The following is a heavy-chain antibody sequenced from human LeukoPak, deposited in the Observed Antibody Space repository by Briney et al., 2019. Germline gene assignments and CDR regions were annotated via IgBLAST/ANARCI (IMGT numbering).Heavy chain of an antibody. D-gene: IGHD3-9*01. Sequence: GGSLRLSCAASGFTFSSYSMNWVRQAPGKGLEWVSYISSSSSTIYYADSVKGRFTISRDNAKNSLYLQMNSLRAEDTAVYYCAGVNYDILTGYYNPDLYYYYMDVWGKGTTVTVSS. V-gene: IGHV3-48*04. J-gene: IGHJ6*03. CDR2: ISSSSSTI. CDR1: GFTFSSYS. CDR3: AGVNYDILTGYYNPDLYYYYMDV.